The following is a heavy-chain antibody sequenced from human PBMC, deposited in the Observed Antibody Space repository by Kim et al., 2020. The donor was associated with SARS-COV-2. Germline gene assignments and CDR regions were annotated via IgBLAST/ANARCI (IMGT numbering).Heavy chain of an antibody. D-gene: IGHD1-26*01. CDR3: GRDLGSGSYYGLNY. CDR2: IYHSGST. CDR1: GYSISSGYY. Sequence: SETLSLTCTVSGYSISSGYYWGWIRQAPGKGLEWIGSIYHSGSTYYNPSLRSRVTISVDTSKNQFSLKLSSVTAADTAVYYCGRDLGSGSYYGLNYCGQG. J-gene: IGHJ4*02. V-gene: IGHV4-38-2*02.